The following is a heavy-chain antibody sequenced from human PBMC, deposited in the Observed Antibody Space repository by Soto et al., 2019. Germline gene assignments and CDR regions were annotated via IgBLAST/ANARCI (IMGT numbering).Heavy chain of an antibody. D-gene: IGHD6-19*01. CDR2: ITSSGTNI. Sequence: PGGSLRLSCAASGFTFSSYEMNWFRQAPGRGLEWLTHITSSGTNIFYGDSVKGRFTISRDNARNSLSLQMHSLRAEDTAVYYCARGYTGGWSRGGYFDYWGQGALVTVSS. CDR1: GFTFSSYE. J-gene: IGHJ4*02. CDR3: ARGYTGGWSRGGYFDY. V-gene: IGHV3-48*03.